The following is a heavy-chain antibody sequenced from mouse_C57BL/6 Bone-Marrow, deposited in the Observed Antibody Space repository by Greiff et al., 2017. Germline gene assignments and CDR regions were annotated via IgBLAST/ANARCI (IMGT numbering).Heavy chain of an antibody. CDR3: ARSFYFDY. V-gene: IGHV1-50*01. Sequence: QVQLQQPGAELVKPGASVKLSCKASGYTFTSYWMQWVKQRPGQGLEWIGEIDPSDSYTNYNQKFKGKATLTVDTSSSTAYMQLSSLTSEDSAVYYCARSFYFDYWGQGTTLTGSS. CDR2: IDPSDSYT. J-gene: IGHJ2*01. CDR1: GYTFTSYW.